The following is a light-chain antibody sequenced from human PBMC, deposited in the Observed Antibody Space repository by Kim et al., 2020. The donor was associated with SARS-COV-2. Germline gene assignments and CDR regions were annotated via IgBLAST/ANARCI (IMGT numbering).Light chain of an antibody. CDR2: AAS. CDR3: QQSHTAPLLT. V-gene: IGKV1-39*01. Sequence: DIQMTQSPSSLAASVGDRVTIACRASQSINTYLNWYQQKPGKAPKLLIYAASTLQSGVPSRFSGSGSGTDFTLTMSSLQPEDFATYYCQQSHTAPLLTFGGGTTLEI. CDR1: QSINTY. J-gene: IGKJ4*01.